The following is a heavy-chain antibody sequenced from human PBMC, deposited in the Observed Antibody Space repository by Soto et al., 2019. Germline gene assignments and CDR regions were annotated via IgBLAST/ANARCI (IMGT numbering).Heavy chain of an antibody. CDR3: ASAPILTGYYSAFDY. J-gene: IGHJ4*02. CDR2: IYYSGST. Sequence: LTCTVSGGSISSGDYYWSWIRQPPGKGLEWIGYIYYSGSTYYNPSLKSRVTISLDTSKNQFSLKLSSVTAADTAVYYCASAPILTGYYSAFDYWGQGTLVTVS. CDR1: GGSISSGDYY. V-gene: IGHV4-30-4*01. D-gene: IGHD3-9*01.